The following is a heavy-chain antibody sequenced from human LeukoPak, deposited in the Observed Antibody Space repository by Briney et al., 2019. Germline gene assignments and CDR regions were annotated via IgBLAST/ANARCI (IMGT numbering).Heavy chain of an antibody. V-gene: IGHV3-7*01. CDR2: IKQDGSEK. Sequence: GGSLRLSCAASGFTFSSYWMSWVRQAPGKGLEWVANIKQDGSEKYYVDSVKGRFTISRDNAKNSLYLQMNSLRAEDTAVYYCTRLSGYSYGYRDYWGQGTLVTVSS. D-gene: IGHD5-18*01. J-gene: IGHJ4*02. CDR1: GFTFSSYW. CDR3: TRLSGYSYGYRDY.